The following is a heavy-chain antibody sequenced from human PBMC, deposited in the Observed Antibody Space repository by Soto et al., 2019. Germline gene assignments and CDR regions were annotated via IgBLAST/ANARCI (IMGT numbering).Heavy chain of an antibody. CDR2: ISSNGGST. V-gene: IGHV3-64*01. Sequence: GGSLRLSCAASGFTFSSYAMHWVRQAPGKGLEYVSAISSNGGSTYYANSVKGRFTISRDNSKNTLYLQMGSLRAEDMAVYYCARDHCSSTSCYGGGVAFDIWGQGTMVTVSS. CDR3: ARDHCSSTSCYGGGVAFDI. J-gene: IGHJ3*02. CDR1: GFTFSSYA. D-gene: IGHD2-2*01.